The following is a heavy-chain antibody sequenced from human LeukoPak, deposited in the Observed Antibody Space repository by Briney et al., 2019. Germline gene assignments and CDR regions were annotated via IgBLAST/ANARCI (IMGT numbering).Heavy chain of an antibody. Sequence: PGGSLRLSCAASGFTFSSYWMHWVRQAPGKGLVWVSRINSDGSSTSYADSVKGRFTISRDNAKNTLYLQMNSLRAEDTAVYYCASLWFGETYYFDYWGQGTLVTVSS. J-gene: IGHJ4*02. CDR3: ASLWFGETYYFDY. D-gene: IGHD3-10*01. V-gene: IGHV3-74*01. CDR2: INSDGSST. CDR1: GFTFSSYW.